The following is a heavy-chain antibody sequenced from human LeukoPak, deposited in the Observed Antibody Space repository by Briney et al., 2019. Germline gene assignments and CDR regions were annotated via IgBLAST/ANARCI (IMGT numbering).Heavy chain of an antibody. J-gene: IGHJ5*02. V-gene: IGHV4-38-2*01. CDR2: IYHSGST. CDR1: GYSISSGYY. D-gene: IGHD3-9*01. CDR3: ARGYFDCLNWSDP. Sequence: SETLSLTCAVSGYSISSGYYWDWIRQPPGKGLEWIGSIYHSGSTYYNPSLKSRVTISVDTSKNQFSLKLSSVTAADTAVYYWARGYFDCLNWSDPWGQGTLVTVSS.